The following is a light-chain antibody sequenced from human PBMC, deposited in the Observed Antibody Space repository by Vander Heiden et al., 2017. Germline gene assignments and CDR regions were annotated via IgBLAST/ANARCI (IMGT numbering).Light chain of an antibody. CDR3: QQSNSTPYT. CDR1: QSISSY. J-gene: IGKJ2*01. V-gene: IGKV1-39*01. CDR2: AAY. Sequence: DIQMTQSPSSLSASVGDRVTITCRASQSISSYLNWYQQKPGKAPKLLIYAAYRLQSGVPSRFSGSGCVTDFTLTISSLQHEDFVTYYCQQSNSTPYTFGQGTKLEIK.